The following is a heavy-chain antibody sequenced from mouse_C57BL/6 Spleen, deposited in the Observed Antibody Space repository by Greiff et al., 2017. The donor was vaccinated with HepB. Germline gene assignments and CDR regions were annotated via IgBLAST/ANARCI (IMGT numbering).Heavy chain of an antibody. D-gene: IGHD2-4*01. CDR1: GFTFSDYG. V-gene: IGHV5-17*01. Sequence: DVQLQESGGGLVKPGGSLKLSCAASGFTFSDYGMHWVRQAPEKGLEWVAYISSGSSTIYYADTVKGRFTISRDNAKNTLFLQMTSLRSEDTAMYYCARIYDYDVGWFAYWGQGTLVTVSA. J-gene: IGHJ3*01. CDR2: ISSGSSTI. CDR3: ARIYDYDVGWFAY.